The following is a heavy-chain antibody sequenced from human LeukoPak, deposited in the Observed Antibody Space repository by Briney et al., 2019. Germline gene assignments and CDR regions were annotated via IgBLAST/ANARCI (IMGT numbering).Heavy chain of an antibody. CDR2: INPNSGGT. CDR3: VRGDYDKYGMDV. V-gene: IGHV1-2*02. Sequence: ASVKVSCKASGYTFTGYYMHWVRQAPGQGLEWMGWINPNSGGTNYAQKFQGRVTMTRDTSISTAYMELSRLRSDDTAVYYCVRGDYDKYGMDVWGQGTTVTVSS. J-gene: IGHJ6*02. CDR1: GYTFTGYY.